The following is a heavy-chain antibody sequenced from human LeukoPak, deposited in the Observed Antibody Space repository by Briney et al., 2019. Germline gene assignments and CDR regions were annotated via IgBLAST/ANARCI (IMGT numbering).Heavy chain of an antibody. J-gene: IGHJ3*02. Sequence: PSGTLSLTCVVSGGSISSANWWSWVRQPPGEGLEWIGEIYHSGSTNYNPSLKSRVTIAVDKSKNQFSLKLSSVTAADTALYYCARPYGSGSYRGDAFDIWGQGTMVAVSS. CDR2: IYHSGST. CDR1: GGSISSANW. CDR3: ARPYGSGSYRGDAFDI. V-gene: IGHV4-4*02. D-gene: IGHD3-10*01.